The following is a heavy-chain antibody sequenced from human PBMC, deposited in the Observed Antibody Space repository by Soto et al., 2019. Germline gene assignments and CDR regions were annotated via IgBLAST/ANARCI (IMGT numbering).Heavy chain of an antibody. CDR1: GGSFGPYY. CDR2: VNDSGST. V-gene: IGHV4-34*01. Sequence: SETLSLTCAVSGGSFGPYYWIWIRQPPGKGLEWIGEVNDSGSTNYNPSLESRVTITVDTSKKHFSLKLSSVTAADTSVYYCARAQRSTINFYGFPHDCYGINVCTPGSTVTVS. CDR3: ARAQRSTINFYGFPHDCYGINV. J-gene: IGHJ6*02. D-gene: IGHD3-9*01.